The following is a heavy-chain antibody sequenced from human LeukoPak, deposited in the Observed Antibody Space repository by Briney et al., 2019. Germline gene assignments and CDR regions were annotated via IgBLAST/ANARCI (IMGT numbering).Heavy chain of an antibody. D-gene: IGHD1-26*01. J-gene: IGHJ4*02. Sequence: PGGSLRLSCEASGFTFSTYGMSWVRQAPGKGLEWVSGINCNGGNTAYADSVQGRFTISRDNAKNSLYLQMNSLRAEDTALYYCARAFFPTVGAYDYWGQGTLVTVSS. CDR1: GFTFSTYG. V-gene: IGHV3-20*04. CDR2: INCNGGNT. CDR3: ARAFFPTVGAYDY.